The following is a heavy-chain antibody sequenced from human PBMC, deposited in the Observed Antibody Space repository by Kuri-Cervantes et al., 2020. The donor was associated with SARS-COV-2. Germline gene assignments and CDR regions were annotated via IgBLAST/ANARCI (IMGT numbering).Heavy chain of an antibody. J-gene: IGHJ5*02. D-gene: IGHD3-3*01. Sequence: GSLRLSCSASGFTFSSYAMHWIRQPPGKGLEWIGSIYYSGSTYYNPSLKSRVTISVDTSKNQFSLKLSSVTAADTAVYYCARQMMSSITIFGVVITRNWFDPWGQGTLVTVSS. CDR2: IYYSGST. CDR1: GFTFSSYA. CDR3: ARQMMSSITIFGVVITRNWFDP. V-gene: IGHV4-39*01.